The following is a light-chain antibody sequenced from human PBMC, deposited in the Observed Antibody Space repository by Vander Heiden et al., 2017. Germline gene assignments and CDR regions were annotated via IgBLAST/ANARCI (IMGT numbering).Light chain of an antibody. CDR2: ENN. CDR3: GTWETSLSLVYV. Sequence: QSVLTQPPSVSASPGQKVTISCSGSSSNIGRNYVSWYPQLPGTAPKVLIYENNKRPSGVPDRFSGSKSGTSATLGITGLQTGDEADYYCGTWETSLSLVYVFGTGTKVTVL. CDR1: SSNIGRNY. J-gene: IGLJ1*01. V-gene: IGLV1-51*02.